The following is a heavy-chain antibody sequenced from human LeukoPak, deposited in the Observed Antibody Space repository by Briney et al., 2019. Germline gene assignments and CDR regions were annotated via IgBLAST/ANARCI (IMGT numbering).Heavy chain of an antibody. CDR2: ISGSGGST. CDR1: GFTFSSYD. CDR3: AKQYSSTWYVFDS. D-gene: IGHD6-13*01. Sequence: GGSLRLSCAASGFTFSSYDMHWVRQATGKGLEWVSGISGSGGSTYYVDSVKGRFTISRDKSKNTLYLQMNSLRAEDTAVYYCAKQYSSTWYVFDSWGQGTLVTVSS. J-gene: IGHJ4*02. V-gene: IGHV3-23*01.